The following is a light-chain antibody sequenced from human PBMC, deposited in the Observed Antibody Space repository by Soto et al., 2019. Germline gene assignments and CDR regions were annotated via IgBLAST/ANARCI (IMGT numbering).Light chain of an antibody. CDR3: SSYTSSSTLV. CDR1: SSDVGGYKY. V-gene: IGLV2-14*01. J-gene: IGLJ1*01. Sequence: QSVLTQPASVSGSPGQSITISCTGTSSDVGGYKYVSWYQQHPGKAPKLMIYEVSNRPSGVSNRFSGSKSGNTASLIISGLQAEDEADYYCSSYTSSSTLVFGTGTKLTVL. CDR2: EVS.